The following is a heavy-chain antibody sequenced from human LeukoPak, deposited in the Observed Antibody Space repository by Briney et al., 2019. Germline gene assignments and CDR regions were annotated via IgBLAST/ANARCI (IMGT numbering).Heavy chain of an antibody. CDR2: IYYSGST. CDR3: ARQGGKGPLNDY. Sequence: SETLSLTCTVSGGYISSYYWSWIRQPPGKGLEGIGYIYYSGSTIYNPSLKSRVTISVDTSKNQVFLKLSSVTAADTAVYYCARQGGKGPLNDYWGQGTLVTVSS. CDR1: GGYISSYY. D-gene: IGHD2-15*01. J-gene: IGHJ4*02. V-gene: IGHV4-59*08.